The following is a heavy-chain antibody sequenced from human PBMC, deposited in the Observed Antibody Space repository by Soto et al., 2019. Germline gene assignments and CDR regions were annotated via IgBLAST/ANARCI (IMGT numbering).Heavy chain of an antibody. CDR3: AKASHCNKGRCSLGLIGDRAFDI. CDR2: ISYDGSKK. J-gene: IGHJ3*02. D-gene: IGHD2-8*01. V-gene: IGHV3-30*18. CDR1: GLTFSAYG. Sequence: PGGSLRLSCEASGLTFSAYGMHWVRQAPGKGLEWVATISYDGSKKYFGDSVKGRLTISRDNSKSTLYLEMNSPRTEDTAVYYCAKASHCNKGRCSLGLIGDRAFDIWGQGTMVTVSS.